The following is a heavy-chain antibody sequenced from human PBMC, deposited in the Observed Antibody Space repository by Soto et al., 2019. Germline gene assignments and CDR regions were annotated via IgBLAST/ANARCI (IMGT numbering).Heavy chain of an antibody. CDR3: ARESGGATATLDYYCFYMGV. Sequence: QVQLVQSGAEVKKPGASVTVSCRSSGDTFNDYYIHWVRQAPGQGLEWMGWINPNGGVTKYAQKFQGWVSMTRDTSIRTVYMQLSRLRSDDTAVYYCARESGGATATLDYYCFYMGVWGTGTTVTVSS. CDR2: INPNGGVT. D-gene: IGHD5-12*01. J-gene: IGHJ6*03. CDR1: GDTFNDYY. V-gene: IGHV1-2*04.